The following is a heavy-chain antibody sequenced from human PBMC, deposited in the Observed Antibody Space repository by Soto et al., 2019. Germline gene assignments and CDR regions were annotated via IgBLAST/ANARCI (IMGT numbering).Heavy chain of an antibody. CDR3: AKATATGGGAFDI. Sequence: GGSLRLSCAASGFICGSYDMSWVRQAPGKGLEWVSTILVDGRTFYVDSVKGRFTISRDSSQNTVYLQMNSLTAGDTALYYCAKATATGGGAFDICGQGTKVTVSS. D-gene: IGHD2-8*02. CDR2: ILVDGRT. J-gene: IGHJ3*02. V-gene: IGHV3-23*01. CDR1: GFICGSYD.